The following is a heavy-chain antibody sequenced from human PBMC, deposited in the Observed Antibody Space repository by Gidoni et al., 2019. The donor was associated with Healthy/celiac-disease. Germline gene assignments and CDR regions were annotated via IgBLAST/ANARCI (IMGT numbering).Heavy chain of an antibody. CDR1: GFPFSSYA. D-gene: IGHD5-18*01. CDR3: ARDKTIQNCFDY. Sequence: VQLVESGGGVVQPGGSLGLSWAAPGFPFSSYAMHWVRQAPGKGLEWVAVISYDGSNKYYADSVKGRFTISRDNSKNTLYLQMNSLRAEDTAVYYCARDKTIQNCFDYWGQGTLVTVSS. V-gene: IGHV3-30-3*01. J-gene: IGHJ4*02. CDR2: ISYDGSNK.